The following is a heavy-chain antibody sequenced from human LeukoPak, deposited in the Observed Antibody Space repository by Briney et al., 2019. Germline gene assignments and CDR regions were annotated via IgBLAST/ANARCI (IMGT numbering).Heavy chain of an antibody. J-gene: IGHJ5*02. Sequence: GGSLRLSCVASGLSFSRAWMSWVRQAPGKWREWVGHIKTKTEGETRGSTAPVKGRFTIPRNDSKNTLDLQLDSLKTGDIAVYYCTAGISISGVVVDPWGEGALVTVSS. V-gene: IGHV3-15*01. D-gene: IGHD3-3*01. CDR2: IKTKTEGETR. CDR1: GLSFSRAW. CDR3: TAGISISGVVVDP.